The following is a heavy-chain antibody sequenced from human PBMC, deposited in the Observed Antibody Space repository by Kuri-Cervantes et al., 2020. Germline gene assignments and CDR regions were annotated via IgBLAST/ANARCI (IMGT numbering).Heavy chain of an antibody. V-gene: IGHV3-7*01. CDR3: ARDGDYGDYTV. CDR1: GFIFSVYP. CDR2: IKQDGSEK. Sequence: GESLKISCAASGFIFSVYPMHWVRQAPGKGLEWVANIKQDGSEKYYVDSVKGRFTISRDNAKNSLYLQMNSLRAEDTAVYYCARDGDYGDYTVWGQGTTVTVSS. D-gene: IGHD4-17*01. J-gene: IGHJ6*02.